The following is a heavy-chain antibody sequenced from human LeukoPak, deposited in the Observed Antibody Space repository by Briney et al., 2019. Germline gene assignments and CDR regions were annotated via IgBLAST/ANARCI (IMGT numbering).Heavy chain of an antibody. CDR2: ISSSSRYT. CDR1: GFTFSSYS. CDR3: ARDLTTSSTAYFYH. Sequence: GSLRLSCTASGFTFSSYSMNWVRQAPGKGLEWVSSISSSSRYTYYADSVKGRFTISRDNGKNSLYLQMNSLRAEDTAVYYCARDLTTSSTAYFYHWGQGTLVTVSS. V-gene: IGHV3-21*01. J-gene: IGHJ1*01. D-gene: IGHD6-6*01.